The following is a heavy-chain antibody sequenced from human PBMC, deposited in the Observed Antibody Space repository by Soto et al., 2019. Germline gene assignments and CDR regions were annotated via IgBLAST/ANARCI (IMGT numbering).Heavy chain of an antibody. D-gene: IGHD6-19*01. Sequence: GEALKISCKGSGYSFTSYWISWVRQMPGKGLEWMGRIDPSDSYTNYSPSFQGHVTISADKSISTAYLQWSSLKASDTAMYYCAVIAADVAGNYYYYGMDVWGQGTTVTVSS. CDR3: AVIAADVAGNYYYYGMDV. CDR2: IDPSDSYT. J-gene: IGHJ6*02. V-gene: IGHV5-10-1*01. CDR1: GYSFTSYW.